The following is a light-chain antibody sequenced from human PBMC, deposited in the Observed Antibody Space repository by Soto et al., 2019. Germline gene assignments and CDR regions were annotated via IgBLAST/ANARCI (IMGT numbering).Light chain of an antibody. J-gene: IGLJ2*01. CDR3: QVWDSITVV. Sequence: QSVLTQPPSASGPPGQRVTISCSGSDSNIGSNRVNWYQQFPGAAPKLLIHSNDQRASGVPDRFSASKSGASASLAISGLQSEDEADYYCQVWDSITVVFGGGTKLTVL. CDR1: DSNIGSNR. V-gene: IGLV1-44*01. CDR2: SND.